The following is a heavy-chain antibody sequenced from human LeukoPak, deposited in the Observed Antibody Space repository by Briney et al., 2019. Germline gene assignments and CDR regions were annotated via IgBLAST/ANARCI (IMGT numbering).Heavy chain of an antibody. CDR3: ARQQAVAGFDY. D-gene: IGHD6-19*01. CDR2: IYYSGST. Sequence: SETLSLTCTVSGGSISSSSYYRSWIRQPPGKGLEWIGYIYYSGSTNYNPSLKSRVTISVDTSKNQFSLKLSSVTAADTAVYYCARQQAVAGFDYWGQGTLVTVSS. V-gene: IGHV4-61*05. J-gene: IGHJ4*02. CDR1: GGSISSSSYY.